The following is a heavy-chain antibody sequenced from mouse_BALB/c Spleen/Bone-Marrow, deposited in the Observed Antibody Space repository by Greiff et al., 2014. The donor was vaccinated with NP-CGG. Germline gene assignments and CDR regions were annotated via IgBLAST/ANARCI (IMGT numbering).Heavy chain of an antibody. CDR2: INPDSRTI. D-gene: IGHD1-1*01. CDR1: GFDFSRYW. Sequence: LVESGGSLKLSCAASGFDFSRYWMSWVRQAPGKGLEWIGEINPDSRTINYSPSLKDKLIISRDNAKNTLYLRLNKVRSEDTALYYCARPDYYGYLNYWGQGTTLTVSS. J-gene: IGHJ2*01. CDR3: ARPDYYGYLNY. V-gene: IGHV4-1*02.